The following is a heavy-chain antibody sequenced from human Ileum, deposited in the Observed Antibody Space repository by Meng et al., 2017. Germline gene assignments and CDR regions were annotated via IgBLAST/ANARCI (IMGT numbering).Heavy chain of an antibody. CDR3: ARAGHDAFDI. Sequence: QVVVVESGGDLVKPGGSLRLCCAASGFSISDDHITWIRQAPGKGLEWVAVISYDGSNKYYADSVKGRFTISRDNSKNTLYLQMNSLRAEDTAVYYCARAGHDAFDIWGQGTMVTVSS. CDR2: ISYDGSNK. V-gene: IGHV3-30*01. CDR1: GFSISDDH. J-gene: IGHJ3*02.